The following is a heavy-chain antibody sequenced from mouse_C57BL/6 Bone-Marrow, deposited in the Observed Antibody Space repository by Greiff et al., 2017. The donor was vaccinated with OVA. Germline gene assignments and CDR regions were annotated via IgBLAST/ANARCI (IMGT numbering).Heavy chain of an antibody. CDR1: GFSLTSYG. CDR2: LWSGGST. Sequence: QVHVKQSGPGLVQPSQSLSITCTVSGFSLTSYGVHWVRQSPGKGLEWLGVLWSGGSTDYNAAFISRLSISKEKSNSQVFFPLNRLLAYYSAISSCAIQDGYYLWDYWGQGTSVPVSS. V-gene: IGHV2-2*01. J-gene: IGHJ4*01. CDR3: AIQDGYYLWDY. D-gene: IGHD2-3*01.